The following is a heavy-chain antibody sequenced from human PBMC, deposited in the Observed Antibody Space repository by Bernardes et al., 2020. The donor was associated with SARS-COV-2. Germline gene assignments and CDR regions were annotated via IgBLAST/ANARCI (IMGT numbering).Heavy chain of an antibody. CDR2: IKHDGSET. J-gene: IGHJ4*02. D-gene: IGHD3-10*01. V-gene: IGHV3-7*03. CDR1: GFTFSTYW. CDR3: VKDNHYASGSVYSGGPFY. Sequence: GGSLRLSCAASGFTFSTYWMSWVRQAPGKGLEWVANIKHDGSETYFVDSVKGRFTISRDNPKNTLYLQMNSLRVEDTGVYYCVKDNHYASGSVYSGGPFYWGQGTLVTVSS.